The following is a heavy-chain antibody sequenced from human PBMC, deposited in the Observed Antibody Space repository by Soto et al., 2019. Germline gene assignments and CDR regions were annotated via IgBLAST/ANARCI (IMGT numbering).Heavy chain of an antibody. CDR1: GGSISSGGYY. CDR2: IYHGGST. D-gene: IGHD3-22*01. J-gene: IGHJ5*02. CDR3: ARVGPWVPYYYDSSPYTFENWFDP. V-gene: IGHV4-31*03. Sequence: SETLSLTCTVSGGSISSGGYYWSWIRQHPGKGLEWIGYIYHGGSTYYNPSLNSRVTLSIDMTNNHVSLILNSVTAADTAVYYCARVGPWVPYYYDSSPYTFENWFDPWGQGTLVTVSS.